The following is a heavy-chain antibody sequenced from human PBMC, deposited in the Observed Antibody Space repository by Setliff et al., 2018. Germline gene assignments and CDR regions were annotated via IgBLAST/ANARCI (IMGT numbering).Heavy chain of an antibody. D-gene: IGHD6-6*01. J-gene: IGHJ6*03. CDR1: GYTFTSYG. V-gene: IGHV1-18*01. CDR3: ARAPKAARRYYYYMDV. CDR2: ISAYNGNT. Sequence: GASVKVSCKASGYTFTSYGISWVRQAPGQGLEWMGWISAYNGNTNYAQKLQGRVTMTTDTSTSTDYMELRSLRSDDTAVYYCARAPKAARRYYYYMDVWGKGTTVTVSS.